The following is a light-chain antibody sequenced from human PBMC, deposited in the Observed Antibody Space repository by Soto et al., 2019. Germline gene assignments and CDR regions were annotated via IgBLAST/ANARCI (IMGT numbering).Light chain of an antibody. J-gene: IGKJ4*01. CDR1: QSVSSNY. CDR2: GAS. CDR3: HQYGTTPLT. V-gene: IGKV3-20*01. Sequence: EIVWTQSPGTLSLSPGESATLSCRASQSVSSNYLAWYQQKPGQAPRLLIYGASRRATGSPDRFSGSGSGTDFTLTLTRLEPEDFAVYYCHQYGTTPLTFGGGTKVEIK.